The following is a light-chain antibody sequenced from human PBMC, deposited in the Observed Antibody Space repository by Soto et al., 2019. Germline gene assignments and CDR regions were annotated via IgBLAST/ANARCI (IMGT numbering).Light chain of an antibody. CDR2: DAS. CDR1: QSVSNN. Sequence: ILMTQSPATLSVSPGERATLSCRASQSVSNNLAWYQQKPGQAPRLLIYDASTRATGIPARFSGGGSGTEFTLTISGLQSEDFAVYYCQQYNIWPPWTFGQGTNVEVK. J-gene: IGKJ1*01. CDR3: QQYNIWPPWT. V-gene: IGKV3-15*01.